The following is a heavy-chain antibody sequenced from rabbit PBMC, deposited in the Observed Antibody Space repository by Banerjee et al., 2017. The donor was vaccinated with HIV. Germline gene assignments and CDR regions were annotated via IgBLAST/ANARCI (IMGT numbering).Heavy chain of an antibody. Sequence: QEQLEESGGDLVKPEGSLTLTCTASGFSFSDYWMCWVRQAPGKGLEWIACISTSTGITHYASWAKGRFTISKTSSTSVTLQMTSLTVVDTATYLCARGSSSDYWTLNLWGPGTLVTVS. CDR3: ARGSSSDYWTLNL. J-gene: IGHJ4*01. V-gene: IGHV1S45*01. D-gene: IGHD1-1*01. CDR2: ISTSTGIT. CDR1: GFSFSDYW.